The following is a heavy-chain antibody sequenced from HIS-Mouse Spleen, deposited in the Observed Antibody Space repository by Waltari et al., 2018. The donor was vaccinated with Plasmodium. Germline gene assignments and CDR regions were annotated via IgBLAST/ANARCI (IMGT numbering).Heavy chain of an antibody. CDR2: IKQDGSAK. J-gene: IGHJ2*01. CDR1: GFTFSSYW. CDR3: ASSWYWYFDL. Sequence: EVQLVESGGGLVQPGGSLRLSCAASGFTFSSYWMSWGRQGPGKGLEWGGKIKQDGSAKYYVDSVKGRFTIYRDNAKISLYLQMNSLRAEDTSVYYCASSWYWYFDLWGRGTLVTVSS. V-gene: IGHV3-7*01. D-gene: IGHD6-13*01.